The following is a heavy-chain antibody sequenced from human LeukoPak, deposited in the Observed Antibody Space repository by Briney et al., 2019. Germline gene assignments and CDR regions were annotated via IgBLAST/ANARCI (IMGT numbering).Heavy chain of an antibody. CDR2: TNPNSGGT. CDR1: GYTFTGYY. Sequence: ASVKVSCKASGYTFTGYYMHWVRQAPGQGLEWMGWTNPNSGGTNYAQKFQGRVTMTRDTSISTAYMELRSLRSDDTAVYYCASASGTPGITATGFDYWGQGTLVTVSS. CDR3: ASASGTPGITATGFDY. D-gene: IGHD6-13*01. J-gene: IGHJ4*02. V-gene: IGHV1-2*02.